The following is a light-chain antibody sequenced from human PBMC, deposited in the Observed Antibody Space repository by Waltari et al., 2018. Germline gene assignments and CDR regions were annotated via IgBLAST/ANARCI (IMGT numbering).Light chain of an antibody. CDR2: GAS. Sequence: EIVLTQSPATLSLSPGERATLSCRASQSVSGNLAWYQQKPGQAPRLLMYGASTRAAGVPTRFSGSGSGTEFTVTISSLQSEDFAVYYCQQYNDWPQTFCQGTKLETK. CDR1: QSVSGN. V-gene: IGKV3-15*01. J-gene: IGKJ2*01. CDR3: QQYNDWPQT.